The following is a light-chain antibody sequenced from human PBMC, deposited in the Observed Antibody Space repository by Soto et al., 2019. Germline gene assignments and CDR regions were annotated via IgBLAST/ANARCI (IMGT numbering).Light chain of an antibody. J-gene: IGKJ4*01. V-gene: IGKV2-28*01. CDR3: MQALQTPLT. CDR2: LGS. Sequence: DIVLTQSPLSLPVTPGAPASISCRSSQSLLHRNGYTCLDWYLQKPGQSPQLLIHLGSNRASGVPDRFSGSGSGTDFTLTISRVEAEDVGLYYCMQALQTPLTFGGGTKVDIK. CDR1: QSLLHRNGYTC.